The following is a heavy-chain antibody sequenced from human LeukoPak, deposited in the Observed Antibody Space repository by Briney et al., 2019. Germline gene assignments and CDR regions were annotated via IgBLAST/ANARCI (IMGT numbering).Heavy chain of an antibody. V-gene: IGHV1-24*01. Sequence: ASVTVSCKVSGYTLTELSMHWVRQAPGKGLEWMGGFDPEDGETIYAQKFQGRVTMTEDTSTDTAYMELSSLRSEDTAVYYCATFNYYDSSGYYVHIDYWGQGTLVTVSS. J-gene: IGHJ4*02. CDR1: GYTLTELS. CDR3: ATFNYYDSSGYYVHIDY. D-gene: IGHD3-22*01. CDR2: FDPEDGET.